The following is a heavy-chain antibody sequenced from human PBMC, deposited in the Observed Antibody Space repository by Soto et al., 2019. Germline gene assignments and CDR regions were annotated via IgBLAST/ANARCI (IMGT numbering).Heavy chain of an antibody. J-gene: IGHJ4*02. V-gene: IGHV2-5*01. CDR1: GFSLTTSGVG. CDR3: AYRLRYSHGGAVFHY. CDR2: IYRNDDK. D-gene: IGHD5-18*01. Sequence: SGPTLVNPTQTLTLTCTFSGFSLTTSGVGLGWIRQPPGKALEWLALIYRNDDKAYSPSLKSRLTITKDTSKNQVVLTMTNMDPVDTATYYCAYRLRYSHGGAVFHYWGQGTQVTVSS.